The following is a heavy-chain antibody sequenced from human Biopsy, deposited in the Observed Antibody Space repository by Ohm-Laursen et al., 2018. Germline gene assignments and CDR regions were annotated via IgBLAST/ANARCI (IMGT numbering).Heavy chain of an antibody. V-gene: IGHV4-59*08. Sequence: SDTLSLTWAVTYGSISGHFWSWIRQASGKGLEWIGYVYYNGNTNYSPSLKSRATISLDTSKDRFSLKLTSVTAADTAVYYCARHIGSGWEWAFDIWGRGTMVTVSS. CDR3: ARHIGSGWEWAFDI. CDR2: VYYNGNT. J-gene: IGHJ3*02. D-gene: IGHD3-3*01. CDR1: YGSISGHF.